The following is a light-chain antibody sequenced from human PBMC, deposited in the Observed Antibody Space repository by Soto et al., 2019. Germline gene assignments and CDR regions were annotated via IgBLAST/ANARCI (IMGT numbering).Light chain of an antibody. V-gene: IGLV2-14*01. CDR1: SSDVGGYNY. J-gene: IGLJ1*01. CDR2: DVS. CDR3: SSYTSSSTD. Sequence: QSALTQPASVSGSPGQSITISCTGTSSDVGGYNYVSWYQQHPGKAPKLMIYDVSNRPSGVSNRFSGSKSGNTASLTISGLQAEDEADYYCSSYTSSSTDFGTGPKLTVL.